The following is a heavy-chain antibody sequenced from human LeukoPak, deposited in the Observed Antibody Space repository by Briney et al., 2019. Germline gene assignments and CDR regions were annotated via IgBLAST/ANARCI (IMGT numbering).Heavy chain of an antibody. CDR2: IIPIFGTA. V-gene: IGHV1-69*05. CDR3: ARRSPAFDY. J-gene: IGHJ4*02. D-gene: IGHD2-2*01. Sequence: GASVKVSCKASGGTFSSYAISWVRQAPGQGLEWMGGIIPIFGTANYAQKFQGRVTMTTDTSTSTTYMELRSLRSDDTAVYYCARRSPAFDYWGQGTLVTVSS. CDR1: GGTFSSYA.